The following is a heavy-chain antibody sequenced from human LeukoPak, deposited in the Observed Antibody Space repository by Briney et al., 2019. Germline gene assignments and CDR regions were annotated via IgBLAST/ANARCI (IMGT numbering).Heavy chain of an antibody. V-gene: IGHV3-21*01. CDR2: ISSSSSYI. J-gene: IGHJ4*02. CDR1: GFTFSSYS. Sequence: GGSLRLSCAASGFTFSSYSMNWVRQAPGKGLEWVSSISSSSSYIYYADSVKGRFTISRDNAKNSLYLQMNSLRAEDSAVYYCARDRYDYVWGSYGYWGQGTLVTVSS. D-gene: IGHD3-16*01. CDR3: ARDRYDYVWGSYGY.